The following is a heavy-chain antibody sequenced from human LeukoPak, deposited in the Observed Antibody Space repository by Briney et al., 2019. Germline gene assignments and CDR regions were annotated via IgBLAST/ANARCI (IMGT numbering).Heavy chain of an antibody. CDR3: ARRVGASRVYYYYYMDV. D-gene: IGHD1-26*01. V-gene: IGHV4-39*07. CDR2: IYYSGST. J-gene: IGHJ6*03. CDR1: GGSISSSSYY. Sequence: SETLSLTCTVSGGSISSSSYYWGWIRQPPGKGLEWIGSIYYSGSTYYNPSLKSRVTISVDTSKNQFSLKLSSVTAADTAVYYCARRVGASRVYYYYYMDVWGKGTTVTISS.